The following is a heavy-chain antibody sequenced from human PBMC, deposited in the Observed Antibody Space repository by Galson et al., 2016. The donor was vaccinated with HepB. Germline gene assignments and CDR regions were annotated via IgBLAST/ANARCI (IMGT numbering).Heavy chain of an antibody. CDR3: ARDNSMMETSWWFDP. Sequence: SVKVSCKASGYTLTKYWMHWVRQAPGQGLEWMGVINPSGTSRGYAEKFQGRVTLTRDTSTGTDYMELSSLRSEDTAVYYCARDNSMMETSWWFDPWGQGTLVTVPS. V-gene: IGHV1-46*01. J-gene: IGHJ5*02. CDR1: GYTLTKYW. CDR2: INPSGTSR. D-gene: IGHD3-22*01.